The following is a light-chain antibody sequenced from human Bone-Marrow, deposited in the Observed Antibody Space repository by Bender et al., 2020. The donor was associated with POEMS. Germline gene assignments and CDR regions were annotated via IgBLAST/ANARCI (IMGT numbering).Light chain of an antibody. Sequence: QSVLTQPPSVSEAPGQRVTISCTGSSSNIGAPYDVHWYQQLPGSAPKLLIYSNRNRPSGVPDRFSGSKSGTSASLAITGLQAEDEGDYYCQSYDNSLGGWVFGGGTKLTVL. CDR3: QSYDNSLGGWV. J-gene: IGLJ3*02. V-gene: IGLV1-40*01. CDR2: SNR. CDR1: SSNIGAPYD.